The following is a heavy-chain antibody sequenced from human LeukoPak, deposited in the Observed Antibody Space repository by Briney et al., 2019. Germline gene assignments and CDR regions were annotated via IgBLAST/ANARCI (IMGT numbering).Heavy chain of an antibody. D-gene: IGHD6-19*01. CDR3: ARTLVGSGWYHFDY. CDR2: IYPGDSDT. V-gene: IGHV5-51*01. J-gene: IGHJ4*02. CDR1: GYTFTNYW. Sequence: GESLKISCKGSGYTFTNYWIGWVRQMPGKGLEWMGIIYPGDSDTRYSPSFQGQVTISADKSISTACLQWSSLKASDTAMYYCARTLVGSGWYHFDYWGQGTLVTVSS.